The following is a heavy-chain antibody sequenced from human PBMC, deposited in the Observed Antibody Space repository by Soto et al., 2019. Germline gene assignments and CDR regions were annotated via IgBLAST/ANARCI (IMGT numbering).Heavy chain of an antibody. CDR1: GGSISSSSYY. Sequence: SEPLSLTCTVSGGSISSSSYYWGWIRQPPGKGLEWIGSIYYSGSTYYNPSLKSRVTISVDTSKNQFSLKLSSVTAADTAVYYCVAWFGESLYYYYGMDVWGQGTTVTVSS. V-gene: IGHV4-39*01. CDR2: IYYSGST. D-gene: IGHD3-10*01. J-gene: IGHJ6*02. CDR3: VAWFGESLYYYYGMDV.